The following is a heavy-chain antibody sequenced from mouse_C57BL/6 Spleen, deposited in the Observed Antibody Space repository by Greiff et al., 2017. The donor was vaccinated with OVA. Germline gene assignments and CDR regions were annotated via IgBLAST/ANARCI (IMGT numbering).Heavy chain of an antibody. CDR3: AKEGGYDGYYLFAY. CDR1: GYAFTNYL. Sequence: QVQLQKSGAELVRPGTSVKVSCKASGYAFTNYLIEWVKQRPGQGLEWIGVINPGSGGTTYNEKFKGKATLTADKSSSTAYMQLSSLTSEDSAVYFCAKEGGYDGYYLFAYWGQGTLVTVSA. J-gene: IGHJ3*01. D-gene: IGHD2-3*01. CDR2: INPGSGGT. V-gene: IGHV1-54*01.